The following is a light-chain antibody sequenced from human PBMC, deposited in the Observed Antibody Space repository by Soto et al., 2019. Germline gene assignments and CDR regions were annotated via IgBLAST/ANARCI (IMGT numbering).Light chain of an antibody. CDR1: NSNIGKNY. CDR2: DNN. V-gene: IGLV1-51*01. J-gene: IGLJ3*02. Sequence: QSVLTQPPSVSAAPGQEVTISCSGSNSNIGKNYVSWYQQIPGTAPKLLIYDNNKRPSGIPDRFSASKSGASATLGITGLQTGDEADYYCGTWDTSLSAGVFGGGTQLTVL. CDR3: GTWDTSLSAGV.